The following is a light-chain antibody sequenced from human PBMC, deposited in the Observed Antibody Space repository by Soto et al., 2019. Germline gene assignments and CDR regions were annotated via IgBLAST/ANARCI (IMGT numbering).Light chain of an antibody. V-gene: IGLV2-14*03. CDR1: SSDVGGYDH. CDR2: DVT. Sequence: QSALTQPASVSGSPGQSITISCTGTSSDVGGYDHVSWYQQHPGKAPKLIIYDVTVRPSGISRRFSGSKSDNTASLAVSGLQPEDDSDYYCSSYTNNDTILFGRGTKLTVL. CDR3: SSYTNNDTIL. J-gene: IGLJ2*01.